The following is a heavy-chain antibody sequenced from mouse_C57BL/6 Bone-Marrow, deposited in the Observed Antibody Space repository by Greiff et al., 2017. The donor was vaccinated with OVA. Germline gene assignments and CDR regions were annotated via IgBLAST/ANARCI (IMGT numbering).Heavy chain of an antibody. CDR1: GYTFTSYW. CDR2: INPSNGGT. CDR3: ARGGYDGSYWYFDV. Sequence: QVQLQQPGTELVKPGASVKLSCKASGYTFTSYWMHWVKQRPGQGLEWIGNINPSNGGTNYNEKFKSKATLTVDKSSSTAYMQLSSLTSEDSAVYYCARGGYDGSYWYFDVWGTGTTVTVSS. J-gene: IGHJ1*03. D-gene: IGHD2-2*01. V-gene: IGHV1-53*01.